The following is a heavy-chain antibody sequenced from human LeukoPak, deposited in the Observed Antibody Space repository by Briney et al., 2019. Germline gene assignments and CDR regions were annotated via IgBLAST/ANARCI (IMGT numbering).Heavy chain of an antibody. J-gene: IGHJ4*02. D-gene: IGHD1-26*01. V-gene: IGHV4-4*07. CDR3: ARESGGYRPLDY. Sequence: SETLSLTCTASTDSIYSNVWTWLRQPAGKGLEWIGRMFASGTTNYNSSLMTRVTMSVDTSKNQFSLNLSSVTAAATAIYYCARESGGYRPLDYWGQGTPVTVSS. CDR1: TDSIYSNV. CDR2: MFASGTT.